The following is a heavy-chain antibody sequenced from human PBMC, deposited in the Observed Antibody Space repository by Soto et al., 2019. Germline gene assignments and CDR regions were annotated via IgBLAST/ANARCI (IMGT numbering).Heavy chain of an antibody. CDR2: IIPIFGTA. CDR3: ACQFDSSGYYYVDY. D-gene: IGHD3-22*01. Sequence: GASVKVSCKASGGTFSSYAISWVRQAPGQGLEWVGGIIPIFGTANYAQKFQGRVTITADESTSTAYMELSSLRSEDTAVYYCACQFDSSGYYYVDYWGQGTLVTVSS. J-gene: IGHJ4*02. V-gene: IGHV1-69*13. CDR1: GGTFSSYA.